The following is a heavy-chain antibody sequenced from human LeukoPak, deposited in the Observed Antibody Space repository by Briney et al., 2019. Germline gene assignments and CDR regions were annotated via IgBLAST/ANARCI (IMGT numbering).Heavy chain of an antibody. CDR2: TVSEIDGGTT. CDR1: GFTFNYAW. D-gene: IGHD6-19*01. CDR3: AMAGGNIN. J-gene: IGHJ4*02. V-gene: IGHV3-15*04. Sequence: GGSLRLSCAASGFTFNYAWMSWVRQVPGKGLEWVGQTVSEIDGGTTDYATPVKGRFTISRDNSKNTLYLQMNSLRAEDTAVYYCAMAGGNINWGQGTLVTVSS.